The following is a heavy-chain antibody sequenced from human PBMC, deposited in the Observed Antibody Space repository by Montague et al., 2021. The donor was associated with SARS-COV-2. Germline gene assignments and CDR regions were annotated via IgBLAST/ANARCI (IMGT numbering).Heavy chain of an antibody. CDR2: INHSGST. Sequence: SETLSLTCAVYGGSFSGYYWSWIRQPPGKGLEWIGEINHSGSTNYNPSLKSRVTISVDTSKNQFSLKLSSVTAADTAVYYCAKVSKARMVRGVITGNWFDPWAREPWSPSPQ. D-gene: IGHD3-10*01. J-gene: IGHJ5*02. CDR3: AKVSKARMVRGVITGNWFDP. CDR1: GGSFSGYY. V-gene: IGHV4-34*01.